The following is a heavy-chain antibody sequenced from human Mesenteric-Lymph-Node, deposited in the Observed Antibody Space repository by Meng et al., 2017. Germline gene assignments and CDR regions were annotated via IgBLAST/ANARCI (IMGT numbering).Heavy chain of an antibody. Sequence: ASVKVSCKASGYTFTSYYMHWVRQAPGQGLEWMGIINPSGGSTSYAQKFQGRVTMTRDTSTSTVYMELSSLRSEDTAVYYCARAPRGLVGDLWFGELLGHGMDVWGQGTTVTVSS. D-gene: IGHD3-10*01. CDR3: ARAPRGLVGDLWFGELLGHGMDV. CDR1: GYTFTSYY. J-gene: IGHJ6*02. CDR2: INPSGGST. V-gene: IGHV1-46*01.